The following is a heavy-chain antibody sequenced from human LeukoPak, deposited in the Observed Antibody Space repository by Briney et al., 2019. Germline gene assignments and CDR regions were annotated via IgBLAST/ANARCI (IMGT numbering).Heavy chain of an antibody. V-gene: IGHV3-23*01. D-gene: IGHD2-2*01. Sequence: GGSLRLSCAASGFTFSSYAMSWVRQAPGKGLEWVSAISGSGGSTYYADSVKGRFTISRDNAKNSLYLQMNSLRAEDTAVYYCARDGTSTSCYAWGQGTLVTVSS. J-gene: IGHJ5*02. CDR3: ARDGTSTSCYA. CDR1: GFTFSSYA. CDR2: ISGSGGST.